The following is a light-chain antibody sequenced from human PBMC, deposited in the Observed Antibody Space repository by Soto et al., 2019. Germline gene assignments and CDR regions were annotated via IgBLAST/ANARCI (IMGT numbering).Light chain of an antibody. CDR1: SSDVGGYNY. V-gene: IGLV2-14*01. Sequence: QSVLTQTASVSGSPGQSITISCTGTSSDVGGYNYVSWYQQHPGKAPKLMIYDVSNRPSGVSNRFSGSKSGNTASLTISGLQAEDEADYYCSSYTSSSTHYVFGTGTKLTVL. J-gene: IGLJ1*01. CDR3: SSYTSSSTHYV. CDR2: DVS.